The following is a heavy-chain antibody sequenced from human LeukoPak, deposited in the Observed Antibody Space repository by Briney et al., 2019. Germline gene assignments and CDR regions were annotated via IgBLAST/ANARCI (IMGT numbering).Heavy chain of an antibody. CDR3: ARCDFVWGNYRSRPILYFDY. CDR2: ISGYNGDT. CDR1: GYTFSNYG. V-gene: IGHV1-18*01. J-gene: IGHJ4*02. Sequence: ASVKVPCKASGYTFSNYGISWVRQAPGQGLEWMGWISGYNGDTKYAQKLQGRVTVTTDTSTSTAYMDLRSLTSDDTAVYYCARCDFVWGNYRSRPILYFDYWGQGTLVTVSS. D-gene: IGHD3-16*02.